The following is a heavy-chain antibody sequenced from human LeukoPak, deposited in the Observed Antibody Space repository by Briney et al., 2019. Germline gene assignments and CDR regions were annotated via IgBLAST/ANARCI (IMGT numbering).Heavy chain of an antibody. V-gene: IGHV3-30-3*01. CDR3: ARAMPSRSGLGSSANY. CDR1: GFTFSSYA. CDR2: ISYDGSNK. D-gene: IGHD5-12*01. Sequence: HAGGSLRLSCAASGFTFSSYAMHWVRQAPGKGLEWVAVISYDGSNKYYADSVKGRFTISRDNSKNTLYLQMNSLRAEDTAVYYCARAMPSRSGLGSSANYWGQGTLVTVSS. J-gene: IGHJ4*02.